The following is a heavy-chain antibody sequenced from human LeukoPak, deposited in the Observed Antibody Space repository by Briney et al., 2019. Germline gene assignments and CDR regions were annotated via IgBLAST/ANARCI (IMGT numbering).Heavy chain of an antibody. CDR3: ATGVWPHFYYCMDV. J-gene: IGHJ6*03. Sequence: PSGTLSLTCIVSGDSISSYFWSWIRQPAGKRLEWIGRMDTSGTTDYNPSLKSRVSMSLDTSKTEFSLNLTSVTDADTAVYYCATGVWPHFYYCMDVWGKGTTVTISS. CDR2: MDTSGTT. D-gene: IGHD7-27*01. CDR1: GDSISSYF. V-gene: IGHV4-4*07.